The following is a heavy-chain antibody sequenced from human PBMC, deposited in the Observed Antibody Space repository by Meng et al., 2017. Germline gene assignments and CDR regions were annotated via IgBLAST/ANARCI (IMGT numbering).Heavy chain of an antibody. CDR3: AHCLYSSSCDY. CDR2: IYWDDDT. V-gene: IGHV2-5*02. D-gene: IGHD6-13*01. CDR1: GFSLSTGGVG. J-gene: IGHJ4*02. Sequence: QITLKESGPTLGKPTQTLTLTCTLYGFSLSTGGVGVGWIRQPPGKALEWLALIYWDDDTRYSPSLKSRLTITKDTSKNQVVLTMTNMDPVDTATYYCAHCLYSSSCDYWGQGTLVTVSS.